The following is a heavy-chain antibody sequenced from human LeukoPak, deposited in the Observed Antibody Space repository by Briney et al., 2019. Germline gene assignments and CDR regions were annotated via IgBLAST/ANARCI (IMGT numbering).Heavy chain of an antibody. Sequence: SETLCLTCAVYGGSFSGYYWSWIRQPPGKGLEWIGEINHSGSTNYNPSLKSRVTISVDTSKNQFSLKLSSVTAADTAVYYCARVDSSGWYELDYWGQGTLVTVSS. CDR3: ARVDSSGWYELDY. D-gene: IGHD6-19*01. CDR2: INHSGST. J-gene: IGHJ4*02. CDR1: GGSFSGYY. V-gene: IGHV4-34*01.